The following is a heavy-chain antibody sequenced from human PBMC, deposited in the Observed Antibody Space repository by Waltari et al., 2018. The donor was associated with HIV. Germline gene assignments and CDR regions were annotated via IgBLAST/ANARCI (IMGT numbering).Heavy chain of an antibody. Sequence: QVQLVQSGAEVQKPGASVKVSCKASGYTFTSYDINWVRQATGHGLEWMGWMNPNSGNTGYAQKFQGRVTMTRNTSISTAYMELSSLRSEDTAVYYCARGRLYYYDKGVPWYFDLWGRGTLVTVSS. CDR2: MNPNSGNT. J-gene: IGHJ2*01. CDR1: GYTFTSYD. D-gene: IGHD3-22*01. CDR3: ARGRLYYYDKGVPWYFDL. V-gene: IGHV1-8*01.